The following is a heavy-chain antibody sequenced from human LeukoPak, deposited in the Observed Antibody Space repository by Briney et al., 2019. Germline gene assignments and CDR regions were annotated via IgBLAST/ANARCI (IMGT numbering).Heavy chain of an antibody. CDR2: INHSGST. V-gene: IGHV4-34*01. CDR3: ARDPGSSSWFYFDD. Sequence: SETLSLTCTVSGGSISSYYWSWIRQPPGKGLEWIGEINHSGSTNYNPSLKSRVTISVDTSKNQFSLQLNSVTPEDTAVYYCARDPGSSSWFYFDDWGQGTLVTVSS. J-gene: IGHJ4*02. D-gene: IGHD6-13*01. CDR1: GGSISSYY.